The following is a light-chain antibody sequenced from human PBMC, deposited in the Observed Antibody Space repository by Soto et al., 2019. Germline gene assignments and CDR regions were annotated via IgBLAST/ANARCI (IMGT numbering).Light chain of an antibody. J-gene: IGLJ2*01. CDR3: QSYDSSNVV. V-gene: IGLV6-57*04. CDR2: EDN. CDR1: SGSIASNY. Sequence: NFMLTQPHSVSESPGKTVTISCTRSSGSIASNYVQWYQQRPGSAPTTVIYEDNQRPSGVPDRFSGSIDSSSNSASLTISGLKTEDEADYYCQSYDSSNVVFGGGT.